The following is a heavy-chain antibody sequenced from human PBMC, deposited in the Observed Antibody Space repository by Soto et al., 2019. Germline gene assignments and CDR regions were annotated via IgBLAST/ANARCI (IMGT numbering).Heavy chain of an antibody. CDR2: IYYSGST. CDR1: GGSISSGDYY. CDR3: GRLEGLATISYYFDF. Sequence: SETLSLTCTVSGGSISSGDYYWSWLRQPPGKGLEWIGYIYYSGSTYYNPSLKSRVTISVDTSKSQFSLKLNSVTAADTAVYFCGRLEGLATISYYFDFWGQGALVTVSS. J-gene: IGHJ4*02. V-gene: IGHV4-30-4*01. D-gene: IGHD3-9*01.